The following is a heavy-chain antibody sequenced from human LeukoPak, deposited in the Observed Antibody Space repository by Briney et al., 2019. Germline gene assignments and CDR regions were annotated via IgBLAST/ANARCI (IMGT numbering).Heavy chain of an antibody. CDR2: IYHSGST. Sequence: PSETLSLTCTVPGYSISSGYYWGWIRQPPGKGLEWIGSIYHSGSTYYNPSLKSRVTISVDTSKNQFSLKLNSVTAADTAVYYCAREDPQTRVPEGMDVWGQGTTVTVSS. CDR3: AREDPQTRVPEGMDV. CDR1: GYSISSGYY. J-gene: IGHJ6*02. D-gene: IGHD4/OR15-4a*01. V-gene: IGHV4-38-2*02.